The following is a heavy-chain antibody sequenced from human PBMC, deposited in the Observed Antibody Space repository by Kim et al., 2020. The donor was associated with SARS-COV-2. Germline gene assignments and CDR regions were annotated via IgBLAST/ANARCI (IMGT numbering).Heavy chain of an antibody. Sequence: GGSLRLSCAASGFAFDDYAMHWVRQSPGKGLEWVSGITWNGRDLGYADSVRGRCTISRDNAKNSLSLEMNSLQREDTANYYCTKDMGSSETAADGYSQHWGQSNQVTVS. J-gene: IGHJ1*01. CDR1: GFAFDDYA. V-gene: IGHV3-9*01. CDR2: ITWNGRDL. CDR3: TKDMGSSETAADGYSQH. D-gene: IGHD6-13*01.